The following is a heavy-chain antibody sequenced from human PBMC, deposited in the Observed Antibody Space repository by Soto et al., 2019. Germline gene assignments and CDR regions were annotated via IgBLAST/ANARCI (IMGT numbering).Heavy chain of an antibody. CDR2: ISGSGTDT. J-gene: IGHJ4*02. CDR3: AKDTGRGGGSVFAY. D-gene: IGHD2-15*01. V-gene: IGHV3-23*01. CDR1: GFIFSNYA. Sequence: EVQLLESGGGLVQPGGSLRLSCAPSGFIFSNYAMSWVRQARGKGLELVSAISGSGTDTYYTESVKGRFPISRDNFKITLNLPMNSLRAEDTAVYYWAKDTGRGGGSVFAYWCQGTLVTVSS.